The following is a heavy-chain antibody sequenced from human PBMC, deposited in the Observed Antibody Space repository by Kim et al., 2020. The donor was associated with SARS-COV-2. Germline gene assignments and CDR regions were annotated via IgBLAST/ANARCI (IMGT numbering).Heavy chain of an antibody. J-gene: IGHJ4*02. D-gene: IGHD3-10*01. CDR2: IWYDGSNK. V-gene: IGHV3-33*01. CDR3: ARDFGFGELTVDY. Sequence: GGSLSLSCAASGFTFSSYGMHWVRQAPGKGLEWVAVIWYDGSNKYYADSVKGRFTISRDNSKNTLYLQMNSLRAEDTAVYYCARDFGFGELTVDYWGQGTLVTVSS. CDR1: GFTFSSYG.